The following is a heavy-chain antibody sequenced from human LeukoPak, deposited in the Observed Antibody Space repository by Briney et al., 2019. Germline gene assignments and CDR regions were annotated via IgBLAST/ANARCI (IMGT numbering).Heavy chain of an antibody. CDR1: GFTFSGFW. V-gene: IGHV3-74*01. D-gene: IGHD3-16*01. Sequence: GGSLRLSCAACGFTFSGFWMYWVRQAPGKGLVWISNINEHGTTAYADSVKGRFTISRDNAKNILCLQMNSLRAEDTAVYYCARVRGGNWGQGTLVTVSS. CDR3: ARVRGGN. CDR2: INEHGTT. J-gene: IGHJ4*02.